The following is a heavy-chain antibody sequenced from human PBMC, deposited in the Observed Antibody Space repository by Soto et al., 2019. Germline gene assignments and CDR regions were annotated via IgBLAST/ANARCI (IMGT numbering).Heavy chain of an antibody. CDR1: GDSISSYY. D-gene: IGHD2-15*01. Sequence: QVQLQESGPRLVKPSETLSLTCTVSGDSISSYYWTWIRQPPGKGLEYIGYNYYSGRTYYNPSLKSRVTISVDTFKNQFTLKLSSLTAADTAVYYCARGQLGITTTGTWYDFDYWGQGTLVTVSS. CDR3: ARGQLGITTTGTWYDFDY. J-gene: IGHJ4*02. V-gene: IGHV4-59*01. CDR2: NYYSGRT.